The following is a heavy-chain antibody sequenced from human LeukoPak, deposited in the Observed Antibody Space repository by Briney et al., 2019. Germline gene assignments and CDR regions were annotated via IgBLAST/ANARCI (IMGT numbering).Heavy chain of an antibody. CDR3: AKVPLPKRGAAEDNDALEI. V-gene: IGHV3-23*01. CDR2: ISGSGGST. J-gene: IGHJ3*02. D-gene: IGHD6-13*01. CDR1: GFTFSSYA. Sequence: GGSLRPSCAASGFTFSSYAMSWVRQAPGKGLEWVSAISGSGGSTYYADSVKGRFTISRDNSKNTLYLQMNSLRAEDTAVYYCAKVPLPKRGAAEDNDALEIWGQRTKGTVSS.